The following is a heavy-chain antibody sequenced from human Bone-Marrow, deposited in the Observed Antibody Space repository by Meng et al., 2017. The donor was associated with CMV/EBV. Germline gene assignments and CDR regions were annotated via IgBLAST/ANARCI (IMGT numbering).Heavy chain of an antibody. V-gene: IGHV1-18*01. CDR2: ISAYNGNT. J-gene: IGHJ4*02. D-gene: IGHD3-22*01. CDR3: ARDVTYYYDSSGYYSQGFFDY. Sequence: YGISWVRQAPGPGLEWMGWISAYNGNTNYAQKLQGRVTMTTDTSTSTAYMELRSLRSDDTAVYYCARDVTYYYDSSGYYSQGFFDYWGQGTLVTVSS. CDR1: YG.